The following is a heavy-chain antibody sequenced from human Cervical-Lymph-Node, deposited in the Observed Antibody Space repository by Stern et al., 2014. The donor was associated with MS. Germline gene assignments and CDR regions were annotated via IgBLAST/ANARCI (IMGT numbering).Heavy chain of an antibody. CDR3: ATDRDDFRSGYSAPTKGYGLDV. Sequence: VQLVESGAEVKKPGASVKVSCKVSGYTLTELSMHWVRQAPGKGLEWMGGFDPEDGETIYAQKFQGRVTMTEDTSTDTAYMELSSLRSEDTAVYYCATDRDDFRSGYSAPTKGYGLDVWGQGTTATVTS. J-gene: IGHJ6*02. CDR1: GYTLTELS. V-gene: IGHV1-24*01. D-gene: IGHD3-3*01. CDR2: FDPEDGET.